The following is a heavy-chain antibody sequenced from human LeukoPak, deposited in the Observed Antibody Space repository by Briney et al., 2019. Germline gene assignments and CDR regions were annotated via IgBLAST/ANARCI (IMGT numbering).Heavy chain of an antibody. D-gene: IGHD3-10*01. Sequence: GRSLRLSCAASGFTFSSYGMHWVRQAPGKGLEWVAVISYDGSNKYYADSVKGRFTISRDNSKNTLYLQMSSLRDDDTAVYYCARSRDRKTGADSWGQGTLVTVSS. CDR1: GFTFSSYG. J-gene: IGHJ4*02. CDR2: ISYDGSNK. CDR3: ARSRDRKTGADS. V-gene: IGHV3-30*03.